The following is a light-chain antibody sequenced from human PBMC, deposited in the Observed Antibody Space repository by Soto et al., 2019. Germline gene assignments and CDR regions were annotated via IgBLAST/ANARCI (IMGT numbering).Light chain of an antibody. CDR3: AAWDASLDAWV. CDR2: SSD. Sequence: QSVLTQPPSASGTPGQRVTISCSGSSSNIGRNPVNWYQLLPGAAPKSLIYSSDYRASGVPDRISASLSGTSASLPISGLQSEDEAEYFCAAWDASLDAWVFGGGTKLTVL. V-gene: IGLV1-44*01. CDR1: SSNIGRNP. J-gene: IGLJ3*02.